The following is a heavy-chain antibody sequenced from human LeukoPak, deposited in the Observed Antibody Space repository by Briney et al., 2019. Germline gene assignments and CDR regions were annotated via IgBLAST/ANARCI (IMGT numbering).Heavy chain of an antibody. CDR2: INHSGST. V-gene: IGHV4-34*01. Sequence: SETLSLTCAVYGGSFSGYYWSWIRQPPGKGLEWIGEINHSGSTNYNPSLKSRVTISVDTSKNQFSLKLSSVTAADTAVYYCARRGVIRHYYYYYMDVWGKGTTVTVSS. J-gene: IGHJ6*03. D-gene: IGHD3-10*01. CDR1: GGSFSGYY. CDR3: ARRGVIRHYYYYYMDV.